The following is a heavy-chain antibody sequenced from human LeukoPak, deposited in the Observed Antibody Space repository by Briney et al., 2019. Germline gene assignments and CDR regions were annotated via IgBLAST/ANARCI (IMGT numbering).Heavy chain of an antibody. CDR1: GGSFSGYY. CDR2: INHSGST. J-gene: IGHJ5*02. CDR3: ARGQYYYGSGSYYPNWFDP. D-gene: IGHD3-10*01. Sequence: SETLSLTCAVYGGSFSGYYWSWIRQPPGKGLEWIGEINHSGSTNYNPSLKSRVTISVDTSKNQFSLKLSSVTAADTAVYYCARGQYYYGSGSYYPNWFDPWGQGTLVTVSS. V-gene: IGHV4-34*01.